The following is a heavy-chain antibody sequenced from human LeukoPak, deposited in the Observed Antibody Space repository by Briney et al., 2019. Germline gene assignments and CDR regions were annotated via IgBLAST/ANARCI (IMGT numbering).Heavy chain of an antibody. J-gene: IGHJ5*02. V-gene: IGHV4-59*08. D-gene: IGHD3-10*01. CDR2: IYYSGST. CDR1: GGSINSYY. CDR3: ARCIGFGELWENWFDP. Sequence: SETLSLTCTVSGGSINSYYWSWIRQPPGKGLEWIGYIYYSGSTNYNPSLKSRVTISVDTSKNQFSLKLSSVTAADTAVYYCARCIGFGELWENWFDPWGQGTLVTVSS.